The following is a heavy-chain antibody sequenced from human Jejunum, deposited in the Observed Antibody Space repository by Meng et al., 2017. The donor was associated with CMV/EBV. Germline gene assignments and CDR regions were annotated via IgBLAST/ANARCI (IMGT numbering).Heavy chain of an antibody. CDR2: IYTSGST. CDR1: SGSLSRDD. V-gene: IGHV4-4*07. J-gene: IGHJ4*02. CDR3: AREPDY. Sequence: QESDPGLVQPSCTLSRPCKVSSGSLSRDDWRWSRQPAGKGLEWIGRIYTSGSTNYNPSLKSRVTMSVDTSKNQFSLKLSSVTVVGTALYYCAREPDYWGQGTLVTVSS.